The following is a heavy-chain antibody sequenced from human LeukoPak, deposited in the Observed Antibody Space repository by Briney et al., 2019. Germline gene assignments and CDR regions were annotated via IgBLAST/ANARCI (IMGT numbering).Heavy chain of an antibody. CDR3: ARTPWLHLDY. Sequence: PGGSLRLSCGASGFTFSFYWMHWVRQAPGKGLVWVSRMNSDGSSTSYADSVKGRFTISRDNAKNTLYLQMNSLRAEDTAVYYCARTPWLHLDYWGQGTLVTVSS. CDR2: MNSDGSST. CDR1: GFTFSFYW. V-gene: IGHV3-74*01. J-gene: IGHJ4*02. D-gene: IGHD5-12*01.